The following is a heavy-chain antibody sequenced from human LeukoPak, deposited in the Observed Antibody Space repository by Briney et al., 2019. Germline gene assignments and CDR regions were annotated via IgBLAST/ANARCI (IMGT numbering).Heavy chain of an antibody. CDR2: ISTSGTTV. Sequence: GGSLRLSCVASGFTFSDYEMNWVRQAPGKGLEWVSYISTSGTTVFYAESVKGRFTISRDDARNSLYLETSSLRADDTALYYCARDSYGGYRYFDYWGQGTLVTVSS. D-gene: IGHD5-12*01. CDR1: GFTFSDYE. J-gene: IGHJ4*02. CDR3: ARDSYGGYRYFDY. V-gene: IGHV3-48*03.